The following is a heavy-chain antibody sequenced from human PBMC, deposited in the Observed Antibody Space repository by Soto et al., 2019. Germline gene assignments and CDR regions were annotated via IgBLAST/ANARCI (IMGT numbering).Heavy chain of an antibody. CDR3: ARSDWLVGWHFDL. Sequence: SETLSLTCTVSGGSISTYHWSWIRQSAGTGLEWIGRIYTSGTTNYNPSLESRVTMSVDSSKNQFSLKLASVTATDTAVYFCARSDWLVGWHFDLWGRGTLVTVTS. J-gene: IGHJ2*01. CDR1: GGSISTYH. D-gene: IGHD6-19*01. V-gene: IGHV4-4*07. CDR2: IYTSGTT.